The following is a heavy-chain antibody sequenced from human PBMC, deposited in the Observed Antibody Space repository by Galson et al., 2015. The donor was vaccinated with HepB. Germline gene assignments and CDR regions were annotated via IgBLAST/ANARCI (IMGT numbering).Heavy chain of an antibody. CDR3: AKGSSSWLLGGYYGMDV. D-gene: IGHD6-13*01. V-gene: IGHV3-23*01. J-gene: IGHJ6*02. Sequence: LRLSCAASGFAFSTYAMSWVRQAPGKGLEWVSSISSSSSYIYYADSVKGRFTISRDNSKNTLYLQMNSLRAEDTAVYYCAKGSSSWLLGGYYGMDVWGQGTTVTVSS. CDR2: ISSSSSYI. CDR1: GFAFSTYA.